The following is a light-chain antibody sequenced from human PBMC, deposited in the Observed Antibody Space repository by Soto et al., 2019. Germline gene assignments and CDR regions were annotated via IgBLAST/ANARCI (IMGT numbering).Light chain of an antibody. J-gene: IGKJ5*01. Sequence: EIVLTQSPGTLSFSPWERATLSCRASQSVSSSYLAWYQQKPGQAPRLLIFAASSRASGIPDRFSGSGSGTDFTLTISRREPADFALFYCQYHGSSPITFGQGTRLEI. CDR3: QYHGSSPIT. V-gene: IGKV3-20*01. CDR2: AAS. CDR1: QSVSSSY.